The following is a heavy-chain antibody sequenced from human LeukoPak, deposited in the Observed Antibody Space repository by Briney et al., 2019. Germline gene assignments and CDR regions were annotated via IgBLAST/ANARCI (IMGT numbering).Heavy chain of an antibody. J-gene: IGHJ3*02. CDR1: GFTFSSYS. CDR3: ASGLSSSGWSPDAFDI. V-gene: IGHV3-48*01. CDR2: ISSSSSTI. D-gene: IGHD6-19*01. Sequence: GGSLRLSCAASGFTFSSYSMNWVRQAPGKGLEWVSYISSSSSTIYYADSVKGRFTISRDNAKNSLYLQTNSLRAEDTAVYYCASGLSSSGWSPDAFDIWGQGTMVTVSS.